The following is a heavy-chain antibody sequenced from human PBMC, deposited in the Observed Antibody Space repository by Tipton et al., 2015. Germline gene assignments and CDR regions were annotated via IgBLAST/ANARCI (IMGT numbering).Heavy chain of an antibody. V-gene: IGHV3-64D*08. J-gene: IGHJ6*02. CDR2: ITTNGYST. CDR1: GFTLSRYA. Sequence: GSLRLSCSAAGFTLSRYAMNWVRQAPGKGLEYVSAITTNGYSTYYADSVRGRFTISRDNSKNTLYLQMSSLRAEDTAVYYCARDQGIAAAGYYYYHGMDVWGQGTTVTVSS. CDR3: ARDQGIAAAGYYYYHGMDV. D-gene: IGHD6-13*01.